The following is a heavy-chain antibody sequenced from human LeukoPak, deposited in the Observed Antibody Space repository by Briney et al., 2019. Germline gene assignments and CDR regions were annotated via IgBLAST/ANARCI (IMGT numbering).Heavy chain of an antibody. J-gene: IGHJ5*02. CDR2: IYYSGST. CDR1: GGSISSYY. Sequence: SETLSLTCTVSGGSISSYYWSWIRQPPGKGLEWIGYIYYSGSTNYNPSLKSRVTISVDTSKNQFSLKLSSVTAADTAVYYCARQGYLEHWFDPWGQGTLVTVSS. V-gene: IGHV4-59*01. D-gene: IGHD3-3*01. CDR3: ARQGYLEHWFDP.